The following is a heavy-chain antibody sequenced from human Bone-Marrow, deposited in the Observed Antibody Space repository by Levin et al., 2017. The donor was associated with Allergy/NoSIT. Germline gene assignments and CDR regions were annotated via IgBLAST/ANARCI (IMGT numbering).Heavy chain of an antibody. D-gene: IGHD5-18*01. CDR3: ARPPPGTWIQLWPLTDHDAFDS. CDR2: ISSSGSTI. CDR1: GFTFSDYY. Sequence: GGSLRLSCAASGFTFSDYYMSWIRQAPGKGLEWVSYISSSGSTIYYADSVKGRFTISRDNAKNSLYLQMNSLRAEDTAVYYCARPPPGTWIQLWPLTDHDAFDSWGQGTMVTVSS. J-gene: IGHJ3*02. V-gene: IGHV3-11*01.